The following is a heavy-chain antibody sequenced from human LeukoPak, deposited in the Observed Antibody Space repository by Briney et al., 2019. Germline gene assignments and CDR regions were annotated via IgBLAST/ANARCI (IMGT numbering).Heavy chain of an antibody. D-gene: IGHD3-3*01. Sequence: ASVKVSCKASGYSFTSYDINWVRQAPGQGLEWMGWMNPNSGNTDYAHKFQGRVTITRNTSISTAYMELSSLRSEDTAVYYCARYRGAGGRSGAGFAFDIWGQGTMVTVSS. CDR3: ARYRGAGGRSGAGFAFDI. CDR1: GYSFTSYD. V-gene: IGHV1-8*03. J-gene: IGHJ3*02. CDR2: MNPNSGNT.